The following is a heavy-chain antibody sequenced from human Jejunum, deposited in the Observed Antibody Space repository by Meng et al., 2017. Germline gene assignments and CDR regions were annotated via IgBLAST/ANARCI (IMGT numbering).Heavy chain of an antibody. CDR3: AKESTSGWTKDAFDV. D-gene: IGHD6-19*01. Sequence: LTCAASGFSFSSYTMSWVRQAPGKGLEWVSLITGSAGEIYYADSVKGRFTISRDNSRNTLYLQLTSLRAEDTAVYYCAKESTSGWTKDAFDVWGQGTMVTVSS. CDR1: GFSFSSYT. J-gene: IGHJ3*01. V-gene: IGHV3-23*01. CDR2: ITGSAGEI.